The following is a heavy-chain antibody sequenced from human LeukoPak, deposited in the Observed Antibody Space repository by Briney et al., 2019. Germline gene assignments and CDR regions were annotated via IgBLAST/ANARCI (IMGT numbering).Heavy chain of an antibody. CDR2: MYHTGST. D-gene: IGHD3-3*01. CDR1: GYSMSSGYY. Sequence: PSETLSLTCTVSGYSMSSGYYWGWIRQPPERGLEWIGSMYHTGSTYYNPSLKSRVTISVDTSKNQFYLKLSSVTAADTAVYYCARENDFSGAFPPYMDVWGKGTTVTISS. CDR3: ARENDFSGAFPPYMDV. J-gene: IGHJ6*03. V-gene: IGHV4-38-2*02.